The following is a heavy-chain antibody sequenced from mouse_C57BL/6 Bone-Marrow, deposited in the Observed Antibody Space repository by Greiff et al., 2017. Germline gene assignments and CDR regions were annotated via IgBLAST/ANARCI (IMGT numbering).Heavy chain of an antibody. CDR2: IDPETGGT. J-gene: IGHJ2*01. V-gene: IGHV1-15*01. Sequence: QVQLKQSGAELVRPGASVTLSCKASGYTFTDYEMHWVKQTPVPGLEWIGAIDPETGGTAYNQKFKGKAILTADKSSSTAYMELRSLTSEDSAVYYCTRVGYDGYYERDYWGQGTTLTVSS. CDR1: GYTFTDYE. CDR3: TRVGYDGYYERDY. D-gene: IGHD2-3*01.